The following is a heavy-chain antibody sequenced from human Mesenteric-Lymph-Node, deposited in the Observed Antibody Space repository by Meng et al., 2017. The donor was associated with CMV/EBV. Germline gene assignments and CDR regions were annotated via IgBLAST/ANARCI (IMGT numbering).Heavy chain of an antibody. CDR1: GFTFSSYA. CDR2: ISYDGSNK. V-gene: IGHV3-30-3*01. D-gene: IGHD2-2*01. CDR3: ARKMYYCSSTSCYGKHPYYYGMDV. Sequence: GGSLRLSCAASGFTFSSYAMHWVRQAPGKGLEWVAVISYDGSNKYYADSVKGRFTISRDNSKNTLYLQMNSLRAEDTAVYYCARKMYYCSSTSCYGKHPYYYGMDVWGQGTTVTVSS. J-gene: IGHJ6*02.